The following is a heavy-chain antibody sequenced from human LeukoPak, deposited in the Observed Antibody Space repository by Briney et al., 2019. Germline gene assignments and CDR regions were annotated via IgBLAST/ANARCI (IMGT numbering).Heavy chain of an antibody. J-gene: IGHJ4*02. Sequence: SETLSLTCTVSGGSISSSSYYWGWIRQPPGKGLEWIGSIYYSGSTYYNPSLKSRVTISVDTSKNQFSLKLSSVTAADTAVYYCARRVAAAGTRGPHFDYWGQGTLVTVSS. CDR2: IYYSGST. V-gene: IGHV4-39*01. D-gene: IGHD6-13*01. CDR1: GGSISSSSYY. CDR3: ARRVAAAGTRGPHFDY.